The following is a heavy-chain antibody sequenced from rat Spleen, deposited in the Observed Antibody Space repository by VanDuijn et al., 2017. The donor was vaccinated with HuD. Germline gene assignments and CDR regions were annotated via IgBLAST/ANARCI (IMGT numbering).Heavy chain of an antibody. CDR1: GFTFSDYN. J-gene: IGHJ1*01. D-gene: IGHD1-12*03. Sequence: EVQPVESGGGLVQPGRSLKLSCAASGFTFSDYNMAWVRQAPTKGLEWVASISTGGGNTFYRDSVKGRFTISRDTAKSTLYLQMDSLRSEDTATYYCGRHAYYDGYYHWYFDFWGPGTMVTVSS. CDR2: ISTGGGNT. CDR3: GRHAYYDGYYHWYFDF. V-gene: IGHV5-25*01.